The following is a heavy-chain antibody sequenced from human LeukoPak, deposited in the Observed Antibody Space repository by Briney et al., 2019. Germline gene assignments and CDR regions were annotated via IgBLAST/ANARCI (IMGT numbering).Heavy chain of an antibody. CDR3: ARDPYDFWSGYSVDAFDI. CDR2: IYYSGST. J-gene: IGHJ3*02. V-gene: IGHV4-39*07. CDR1: GGSISSSSYY. D-gene: IGHD3-3*01. Sequence: SETLSLTCTVSGGSISSSSYYWGWIRQPPGKGLEWIGSIYYSGSTNYNPSLKSRVTISVDTSKNQFSLKLSSVTAADTAVYYCARDPYDFWSGYSVDAFDIWGQGTMVTVSS.